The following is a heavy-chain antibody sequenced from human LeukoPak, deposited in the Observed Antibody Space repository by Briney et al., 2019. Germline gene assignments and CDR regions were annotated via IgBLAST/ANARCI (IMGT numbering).Heavy chain of an antibody. CDR1: GFTFSSYW. CDR3: ARETVSGSYLG. Sequence: GGSLRLSCAASGFTFSSYWMSWVRQAPGKGLVWVSRINSDGSSTSYADSVKGRFTISRDNAKNTLYLQMNSLRAEDTAVYYCARETVSGSYLGWGQGTLVTVSS. J-gene: IGHJ4*02. CDR2: INSDGSST. D-gene: IGHD1-26*01. V-gene: IGHV3-74*01.